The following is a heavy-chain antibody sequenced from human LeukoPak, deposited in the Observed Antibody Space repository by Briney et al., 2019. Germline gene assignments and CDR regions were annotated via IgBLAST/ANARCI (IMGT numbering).Heavy chain of an antibody. D-gene: IGHD3-10*01. CDR3: ARGRHYYGHFDY. V-gene: IGHV4-59*01. J-gene: IGHJ4*02. CDR1: GGSISSYY. CDR2: IYYSGST. Sequence: PSETLSLTCTVSGGSISSYYWSWIRQPPGKGLEWIGYIYYSGSTNYNPSLKSRVTMSVDTSKNQFSLKLSSVTAADTAVYYCARGRHYYGHFDYWGQGTLVTVSS.